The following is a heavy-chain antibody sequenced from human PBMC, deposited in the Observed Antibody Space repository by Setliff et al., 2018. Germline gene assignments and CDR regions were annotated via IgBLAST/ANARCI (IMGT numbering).Heavy chain of an antibody. CDR1: GGSINNYY. D-gene: IGHD5-12*01. J-gene: IGHJ4*02. Sequence: SETLSLTCTVSGGSINNYYWSWIRQSPGKGLEWIGYIDTSGSTDYNPSLKSRVSVSLDTSNNRFSLNLRSVTAADTAVYYCARLSPYNSGPPFDHWGQGTLVTVSS. V-gene: IGHV4-4*08. CDR2: IDTSGST. CDR3: ARLSPYNSGPPFDH.